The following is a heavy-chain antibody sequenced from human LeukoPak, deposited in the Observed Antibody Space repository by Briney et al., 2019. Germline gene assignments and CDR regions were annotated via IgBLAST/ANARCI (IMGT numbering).Heavy chain of an antibody. CDR3: ARRIAVAGTLYFDL. V-gene: IGHV4-59*01. J-gene: IGHJ2*01. CDR1: GGYISSYY. CDR2: IYYSGST. D-gene: IGHD6-19*01. Sequence: KPSETLSLTCTVSGGYISSYYWSWIRQPPGKGLEWIGYIYYSGSTNYNPSLKSRVTISVDTSKNQFSLKLSSVTAADTAVYYCARRIAVAGTLYFDLWGRGTLVTVSS.